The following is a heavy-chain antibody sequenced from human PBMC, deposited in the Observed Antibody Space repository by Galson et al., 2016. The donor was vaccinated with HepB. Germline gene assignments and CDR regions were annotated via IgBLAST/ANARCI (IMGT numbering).Heavy chain of an antibody. CDR1: GFTSSNTW. J-gene: IGHJ4*02. CDR3: AIDRSYRLDL. CDR2: IKYDGSEK. D-gene: IGHD3-16*02. V-gene: IGHV3-7*01. Sequence: SLRLSCAASGFTSSNTWMAWVRQARGEGLEWVANIKYDGSEKHYVDSVKGRFTISRDNAQNSVFLQMSRLRAGDTAVYYCAIDRSYRLDLWGQGTLVTVSS.